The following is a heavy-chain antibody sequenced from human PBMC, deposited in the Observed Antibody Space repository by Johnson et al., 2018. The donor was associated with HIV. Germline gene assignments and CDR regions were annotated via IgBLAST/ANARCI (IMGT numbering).Heavy chain of an antibody. Sequence: VKLVESGGGLVQPGGSLRLSCTASGFTVSSDYMSWVRQAPGKGLEWVSIIYNDDNTYYADSVKGRFTISRDNSKNTLYLQMNILRPEDTAVYYCARIPHVYSSGWLHAFDIWGQGTMVTVSS. CDR3: ARIPHVYSSGWLHAFDI. CDR2: IYNDDNT. CDR1: GFTVSSDY. D-gene: IGHD6-19*01. V-gene: IGHV3-66*02. J-gene: IGHJ3*02.